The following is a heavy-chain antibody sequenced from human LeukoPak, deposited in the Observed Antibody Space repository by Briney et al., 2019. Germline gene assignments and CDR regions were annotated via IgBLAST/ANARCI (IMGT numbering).Heavy chain of an antibody. CDR2: INPSGGST. CDR3: ARGLAYCGGDCYLFVDYYGMDV. D-gene: IGHD2-21*02. CDR1: GYTFTSYY. J-gene: IGHJ6*04. Sequence: ASVKVSCKASGYTFTSYYMHWVRQAPGQGLEWMGIINPSGGSTSYAQKFQGRVTMTRDTSTSTVYMELSSLRSEDTAVYYCARGLAYCGGDCYLFVDYYGMDVWAKGPRSPSPQ. V-gene: IGHV1-46*01.